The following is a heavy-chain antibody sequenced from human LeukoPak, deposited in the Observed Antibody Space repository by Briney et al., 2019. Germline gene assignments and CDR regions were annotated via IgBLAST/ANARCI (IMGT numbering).Heavy chain of an antibody. Sequence: GGSLRLSCAASGFTFSSYPMSWVRQAPGKGLEWVSTISGSGGSTYYADSVKGRFSISRDNSKNTLYLQMNSLRAEDTAVYYCAKPVVAATHFDYWGQGTLVTVSS. V-gene: IGHV3-23*01. CDR1: GFTFSSYP. J-gene: IGHJ4*02. CDR3: AKPVVAATHFDY. D-gene: IGHD2-15*01. CDR2: ISGSGGST.